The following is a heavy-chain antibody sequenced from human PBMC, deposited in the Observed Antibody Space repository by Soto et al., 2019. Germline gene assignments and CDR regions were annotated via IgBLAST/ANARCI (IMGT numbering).Heavy chain of an antibody. CDR1: GGSISSYY. Sequence: ETLSLTCTVSGGSISSYYWSWIRQPPGKGLEWIGYIYYSGSTNYNPSLKSRVTISVDTSKNQFSLKLSSVTAADTAVYYCARGSQYYDYIWGSYRIDAFDIWGQGTMVTVSS. D-gene: IGHD3-16*02. CDR2: IYYSGST. V-gene: IGHV4-59*01. CDR3: ARGSQYYDYIWGSYRIDAFDI. J-gene: IGHJ3*02.